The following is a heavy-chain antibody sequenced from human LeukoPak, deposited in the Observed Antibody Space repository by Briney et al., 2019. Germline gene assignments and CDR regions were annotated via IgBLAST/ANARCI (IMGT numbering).Heavy chain of an antibody. CDR3: ARALSRYYDFWSGYSELAYDAFDI. V-gene: IGHV4-59*01. CDR1: GGSISSYY. D-gene: IGHD3-3*01. J-gene: IGHJ3*02. Sequence: KPSETLSLTCTVPGGSISSYYWSWIRQPPGKGLEWIGYIYYSGSTNYNPSLKSRVTISVETSKNQFSLKLSSVTAADTAVYYCARALSRYYDFWSGYSELAYDAFDIWGQGTMVTVSS. CDR2: IYYSGST.